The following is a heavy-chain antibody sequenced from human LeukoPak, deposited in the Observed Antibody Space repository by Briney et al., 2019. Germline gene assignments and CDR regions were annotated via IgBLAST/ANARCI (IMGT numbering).Heavy chain of an antibody. CDR1: GFTFSSYA. J-gene: IGHJ4*02. V-gene: IGHV3-30*04. CDR3: ARVLSGSFDY. D-gene: IGHD1-26*01. CDR2: ISYDGSNK. Sequence: PGGSLRLSCAASGFTFSSYAMHWVRQAPGKGLEWVAVISYDGSNKNYTDSVKGRFTISRDNSKNTLYLQMNSLRAEDTAVYYCARVLSGSFDYWGQGTLVTVSS.